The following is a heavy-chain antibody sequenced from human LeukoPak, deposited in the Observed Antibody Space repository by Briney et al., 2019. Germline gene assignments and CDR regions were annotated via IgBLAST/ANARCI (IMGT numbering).Heavy chain of an antibody. Sequence: ASVKVSCKASGGTFSSYAISWVRQAPGQGLEWLGRIIPILGIANYAQKFRGRVTITADKSTSTAYMELSSLRSEDTAVYYCARAAQSRMVVTAAFDYWGQGTLVTVSS. D-gene: IGHD2-21*02. CDR1: GGTFSSYA. CDR3: ARAAQSRMVVTAAFDY. CDR2: IIPILGIA. J-gene: IGHJ4*02. V-gene: IGHV1-69*04.